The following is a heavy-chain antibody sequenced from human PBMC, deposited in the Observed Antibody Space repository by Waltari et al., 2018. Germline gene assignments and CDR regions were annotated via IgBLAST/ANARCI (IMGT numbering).Heavy chain of an antibody. CDR1: VYTFTDFH. D-gene: IGHD1-26*01. J-gene: IGHJ5*02. CDR3: ARDPGPIVGAPDL. CDR2: FNPKKGDS. Sequence: LQSGSEVKKAVASVRVYCTASVYTFTDFHLHWFRQTPNQRFEWMGWFNPKKGDSESAANFLGRVTMSRDTSINTVYLDRSGLRSDDTAVYFCARDPGPIVGAPDLWGQGTLVTVFS. V-gene: IGHV1-2*02.